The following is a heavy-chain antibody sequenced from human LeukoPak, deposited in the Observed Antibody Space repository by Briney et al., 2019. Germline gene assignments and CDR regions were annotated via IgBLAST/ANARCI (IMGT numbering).Heavy chain of an antibody. CDR2: ISGSGGST. D-gene: IGHD3-22*01. CDR3: AKDRVGMMVVVNPQDY. Sequence: GGSLRLSCAASGFTFSSYAMSWVRQAPGKGLEWVSAISGSGGSTYYADSVKGRFTISRDNSKNTLYLQMNSLRAEDTAVYYCAKDRVGMMVVVNPQDYWGQGTLVTVSS. V-gene: IGHV3-23*01. CDR1: GFTFSSYA. J-gene: IGHJ4*02.